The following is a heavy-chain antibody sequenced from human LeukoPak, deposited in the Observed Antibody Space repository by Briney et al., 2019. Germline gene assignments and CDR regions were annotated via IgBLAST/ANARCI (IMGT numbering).Heavy chain of an antibody. V-gene: IGHV3-30*18. Sequence: PGKSLRLSCAASQVTLGDFGVHWVRQAPGKGLEWVAVISYDGTIQYYGDSVKGRFTISRDNTNNTVYLQMNSLRAEDTAVYFCAKDSRSYDYWSGRWDYYYGMDVWGQGTTVAVSS. J-gene: IGHJ6*02. CDR1: QVTLGDFG. D-gene: IGHD3-3*01. CDR2: ISYDGTIQ. CDR3: AKDSRSYDYWSGRWDYYYGMDV.